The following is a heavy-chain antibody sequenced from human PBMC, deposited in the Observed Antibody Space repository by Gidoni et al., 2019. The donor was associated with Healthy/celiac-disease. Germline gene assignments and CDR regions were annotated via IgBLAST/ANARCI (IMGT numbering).Heavy chain of an antibody. J-gene: IGHJ4*02. Sequence: EVQLVESGGGVVRPGGSLRLSCAASGFTFADYGMSWVRQAPGKGLEWVSGINWNGGSKGYADSVKGRFTISRDNAKNSLYLQMNSLRAEDTALYHCARVRWNYNWNYYFDYWGQGTLVTVSS. CDR1: GFTFADYG. V-gene: IGHV3-20*01. CDR2: INWNGGSK. CDR3: ARVRWNYNWNYYFDY. D-gene: IGHD1-7*01.